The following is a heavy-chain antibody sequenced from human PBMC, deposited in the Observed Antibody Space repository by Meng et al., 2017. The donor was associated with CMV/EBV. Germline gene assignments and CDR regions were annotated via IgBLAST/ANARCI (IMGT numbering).Heavy chain of an antibody. CDR1: GFTFSSYW. J-gene: IGHJ4*02. Sequence: GGSLRLSCAASGFTFSSYWMSWVRQAPGKGLEWVANIKQDGSEKYYVDSVKGRFTISRDNAKNSLYLQMNSLRAEDTAVYYCARDGYCSSTSCYAVAYWGQGTLVTVSS. D-gene: IGHD2-2*03. CDR2: IKQDGSEK. CDR3: ARDGYCSSTSCYAVAY. V-gene: IGHV3-7*01.